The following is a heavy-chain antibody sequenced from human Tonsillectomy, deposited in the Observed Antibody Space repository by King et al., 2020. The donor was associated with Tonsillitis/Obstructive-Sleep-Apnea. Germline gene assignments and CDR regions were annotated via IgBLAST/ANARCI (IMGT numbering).Heavy chain of an antibody. CDR2: INPTSGGT. Sequence: VQLVESGAEVKKPGASVKVSCKASGYTFTGYYMHWVRQAPGQGLEWMGRINPTSGGTNYAQKFQGRVTMTRDTSISTAYMELSRLRSDDTAVYYGARARRGYCSSTSCYVVDYWGQGTLVTVSS. CDR3: ARARRGYCSSTSCYVVDY. CDR1: GYTFTGYY. V-gene: IGHV1-2*06. D-gene: IGHD2-2*01. J-gene: IGHJ4*02.